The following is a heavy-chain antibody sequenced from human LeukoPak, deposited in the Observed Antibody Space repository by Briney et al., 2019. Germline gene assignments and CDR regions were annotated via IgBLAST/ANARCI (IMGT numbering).Heavy chain of an antibody. V-gene: IGHV3-23*01. D-gene: IGHD3-3*02. J-gene: IGHJ3*01. CDR3: ARDIEFST. Sequence: GGSLRLSCAASGFTFSDSAMNWVRQAPGKGLEWVSLISFSGGNTYYADSMKGRFTISRDNYRDTLYLQMNSLRAEDTAMYYCARDIEFSTWGLGAMVTVSS. CDR1: GFTFSDSA. CDR2: ISFSGGNT.